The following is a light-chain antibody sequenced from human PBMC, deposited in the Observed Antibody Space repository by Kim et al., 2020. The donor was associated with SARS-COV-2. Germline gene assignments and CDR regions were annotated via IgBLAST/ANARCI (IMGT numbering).Light chain of an antibody. J-gene: IGKJ1*01. V-gene: IGKV3-20*01. CDR3: QQYGSSRT. CDR2: AAS. Sequence: FSPGERPPPSCRASQSVSSSYLAWYQQKPRPAPRLLIYAASSRAPGIPDRFSGSGSATDFTLTISRLEPEDFALYYCQQYGSSRTFGQGTKVDIK. CDR1: QSVSSSY.